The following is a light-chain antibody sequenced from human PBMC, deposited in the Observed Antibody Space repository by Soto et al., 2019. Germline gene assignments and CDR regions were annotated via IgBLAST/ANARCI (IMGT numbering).Light chain of an antibody. CDR3: QQYGSSPPWK. CDR1: QSVSSSY. Sequence: EIVLTQSPGTLSLSPGERATLSCRASQSVSSSYLAWHQQKPGQAPRLLIYGASSRATGIPDRFSGSGSGTDFTLTISRLEPEDFAVYYCQQYGSSPPWKFGQGTKVEIK. J-gene: IGKJ1*01. V-gene: IGKV3-20*01. CDR2: GAS.